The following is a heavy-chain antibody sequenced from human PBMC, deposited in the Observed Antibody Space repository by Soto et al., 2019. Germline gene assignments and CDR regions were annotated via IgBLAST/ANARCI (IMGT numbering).Heavy chain of an antibody. CDR3: ARSGSGGHNYWYFDL. J-gene: IGHJ2*01. D-gene: IGHD6-25*01. CDR1: GGTFSSYT. Sequence: QVQLVQSGAEVKKPGSSVKVSCKASGGTFSSYTISWVRQAPGQGLEWMGRIIPILGIANYAQKFQGRVTIXXDXSXXTAYMELSSLRSEDTAVYYCARSGSGGHNYWYFDLWGRGTLVTVSS. CDR2: IIPILGIA. V-gene: IGHV1-69*02.